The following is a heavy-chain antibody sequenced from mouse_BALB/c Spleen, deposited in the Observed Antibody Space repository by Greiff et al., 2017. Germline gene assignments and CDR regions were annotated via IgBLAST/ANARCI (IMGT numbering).Heavy chain of an antibody. D-gene: IGHD1-2*01. CDR3: ARERKITTATGWFAY. CDR1: GFTFSSFG. J-gene: IGHJ3*01. Sequence: DVKLVESGGGLVQPGGSRKLSCAASGFTFSSFGMHWVRQAPEKGLEWVAYISSGSSTIYYADTVKGRFTISRDNPKNTLFLQMTSLRSEDTAMYYCARERKITTATGWFAYWGQGTLVTVSA. V-gene: IGHV5-17*02. CDR2: ISSGSSTI.